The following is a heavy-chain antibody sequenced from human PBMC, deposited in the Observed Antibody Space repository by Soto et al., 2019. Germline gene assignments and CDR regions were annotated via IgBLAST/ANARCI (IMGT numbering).Heavy chain of an antibody. Sequence: LCGGSISSGGYYWSWIRQHPGKGLEWIGYIYYSGSTYYNPSLKSRVTISVDTSKNQFSLKLSSVTAADTAVYYCARGGCSGGSCYPFDYWGQGTLVTVSS. D-gene: IGHD2-15*01. J-gene: IGHJ4*02. CDR1: GGSISSGGYY. V-gene: IGHV4-31*02. CDR2: IYYSGST. CDR3: ARGGCSGGSCYPFDY.